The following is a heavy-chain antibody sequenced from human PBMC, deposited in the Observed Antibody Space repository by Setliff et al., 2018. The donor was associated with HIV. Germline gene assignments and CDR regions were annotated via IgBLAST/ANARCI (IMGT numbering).Heavy chain of an antibody. CDR1: DDSISRSSYY. Sequence: PSETLSLTCTVTDDSISRSSYYWAWIRQSPGKGLEWIGSIYYSGSTYYNPSLKSRVTISVDTSKNQFSLKLSSVTAADTAVYYCARERGGGYSYGRGMDVWGQGTTVTVSS. J-gene: IGHJ6*02. CDR3: ARERGGGYSYGRGMDV. CDR2: IYYSGST. D-gene: IGHD5-18*01. V-gene: IGHV4-39*07.